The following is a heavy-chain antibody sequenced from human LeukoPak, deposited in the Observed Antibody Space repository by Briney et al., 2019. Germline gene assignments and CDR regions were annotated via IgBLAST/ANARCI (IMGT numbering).Heavy chain of an antibody. CDR1: GGSISSSSYY. D-gene: IGHD4-17*01. V-gene: IGHV4-39*01. CDR3: ATNDYGDHGGYYYYGMDV. Sequence: SETLSLTCTVSGGSISSSSYYWGWIRQPPGKGLEWIGSIYYSGSTYYNPSLKSRVTISVDTSKNQFSLKLSSVTAADTAVYYCATNDYGDHGGYYYYGMDVWGQGTTVTVSS. J-gene: IGHJ6*02. CDR2: IYYSGST.